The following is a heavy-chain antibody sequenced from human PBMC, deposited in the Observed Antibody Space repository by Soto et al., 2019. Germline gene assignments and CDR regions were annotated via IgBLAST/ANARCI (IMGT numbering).Heavy chain of an antibody. Sequence: SETLSLTCTVSGGSISSSSYYWGWIRQPPGKGLEWIGSIYYSGSTYYNPSLKSRVTISVDTSKNQFSLKLSSVTAADTAVYYCAVGLYDFWSGYSTNWSDPWGQGTLVTVSS. CDR2: IYYSGST. D-gene: IGHD3-3*01. V-gene: IGHV4-39*01. J-gene: IGHJ5*02. CDR3: AVGLYDFWSGYSTNWSDP. CDR1: GGSISSSSYY.